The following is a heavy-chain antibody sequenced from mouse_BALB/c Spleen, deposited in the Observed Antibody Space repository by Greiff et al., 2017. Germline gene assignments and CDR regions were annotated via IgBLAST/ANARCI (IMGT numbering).Heavy chain of an antibody. CDR2: ISSGSSTI. J-gene: IGHJ4*01. CDR3: ARSRGPYYAMDY. D-gene: IGHD3-3*01. CDR1: GFTFSSFG. V-gene: IGHV5-17*02. Sequence: DVMLVESGGGLVQPGGSRKLSCAASGFTFSSFGMHWVRQAPEKGLEWVAYISSGSSTIYYADTVKGRFTISRDNPKNTLFLQMTSLRSEDTAMYYCARSRGPYYAMDYWGQGTAVTVSS.